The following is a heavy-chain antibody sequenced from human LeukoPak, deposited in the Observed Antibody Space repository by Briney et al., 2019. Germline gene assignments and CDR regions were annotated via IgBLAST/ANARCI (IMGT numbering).Heavy chain of an antibody. D-gene: IGHD5-24*01. CDR1: GGSFSGYY. V-gene: IGHV4-34*01. CDR2: INHSGST. CDR3: ARATRGYNYWIDY. J-gene: IGHJ4*02. Sequence: SETLPLTCAVYGGSFSGYYWSWIRQPPGKGLEWIGEINHSGSTNYNPSLKSRVTISVDTSKNQFSLKLSSVTAADTAVYYCARATRGYNYWIDYWGQETLVTVSS.